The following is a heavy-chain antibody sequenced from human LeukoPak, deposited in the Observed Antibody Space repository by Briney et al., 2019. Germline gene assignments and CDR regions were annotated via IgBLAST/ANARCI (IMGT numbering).Heavy chain of an antibody. D-gene: IGHD3-22*01. CDR1: GFIFKKFG. J-gene: IGHJ5*02. Sequence: GSLRPSFATPGFIFKKFGLVWVRQAPGQGLQWVSAISNDGGGTTYADFVKGRFTISRDNSKNTLFLQMSSLRAEDTALYYCAKGGSGYFADLWGRGTLVTVSS. CDR3: AKGGSGYFADL. CDR2: ISNDGGGT. V-gene: IGHV3-23*01.